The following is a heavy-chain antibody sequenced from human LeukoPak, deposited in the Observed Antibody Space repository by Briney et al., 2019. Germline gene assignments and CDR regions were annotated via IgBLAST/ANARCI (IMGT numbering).Heavy chain of an antibody. V-gene: IGHV1-2*02. Sequence: ASVKVSCKASGYTFTGYYMHWVRQAPGQGLEWMGWINPNSGGTNYAQKFQGRVTMTRDTSISTAYMELSRLRSDDTAVYYCARARTQLGGGKNWFDPWGQGTLVTVSS. CDR2: INPNSGGT. CDR1: GYTFTGYY. J-gene: IGHJ5*02. D-gene: IGHD1-1*01. CDR3: ARARTQLGGGKNWFDP.